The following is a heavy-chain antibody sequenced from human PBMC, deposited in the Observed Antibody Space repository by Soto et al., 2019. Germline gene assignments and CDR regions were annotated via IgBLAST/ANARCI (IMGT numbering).Heavy chain of an antibody. V-gene: IGHV1-18*01. J-gene: IGHJ6*02. CDR2: ISISKGKT. Sequence: ASVKVSCKASGYTFTNYDVAWVRRAPGQGLQWMGWISISKGKTYYEQSFQGRVTMTTDTVTTTGYMEVRSLRSDDTAVYYGARKGYIGNFGLDVWGQGTTVTAP. CDR3: ARKGYIGNFGLDV. CDR1: GYTFTNYD. D-gene: IGHD5-12*01.